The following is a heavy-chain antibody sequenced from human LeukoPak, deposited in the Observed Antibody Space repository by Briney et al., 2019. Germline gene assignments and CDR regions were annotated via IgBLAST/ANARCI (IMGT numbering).Heavy chain of an antibody. CDR1: GFTFSSYG. CDR3: AKDRGYSYGYEAYYGMDV. J-gene: IGHJ6*02. Sequence: GGSLRLSCAASGFTFSSYGMHWVRQAPGKGLEWVAVISYDGSNKYYADSVKGRFTISRDNSKNTLYLQMSSLRAEDTAVYYCAKDRGYSYGYEAYYGMDVWGQGTTVTVSS. V-gene: IGHV3-30*18. D-gene: IGHD5-18*01. CDR2: ISYDGSNK.